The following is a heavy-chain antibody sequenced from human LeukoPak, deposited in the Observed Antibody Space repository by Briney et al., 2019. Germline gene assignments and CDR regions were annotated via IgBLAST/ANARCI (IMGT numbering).Heavy chain of an antibody. J-gene: IGHJ3*02. V-gene: IGHV3-30*18. D-gene: IGHD3-22*01. CDR3: AKAPYYDTPAFDI. CDR2: ISYDGSNK. Sequence: PGGSLRLSCAASGFTFSSYGMHWVRQAPGKGLEWVAVISYDGSNKYYADSVKGRFTISRDNSKNTLYLQMNSLRAEDTAVYYCAKAPYYDTPAFDIWGQGTMVTVSS. CDR1: GFTFSSYG.